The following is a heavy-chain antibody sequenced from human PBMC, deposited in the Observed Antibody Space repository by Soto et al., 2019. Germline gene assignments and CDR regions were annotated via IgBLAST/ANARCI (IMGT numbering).Heavy chain of an antibody. CDR2: IYYSGST. J-gene: IGHJ4*02. CDR1: GGSISSGGYY. CDR3: ARGYDSRAAAPLDY. Sequence: QVQLQESGPGLVKPSQTLSLTCTVSGGSISSGGYYWSWIRQHPGKGLEWIGYIYYSGSTYYNPSRKSRVTISVDTSKNQFSLKLSSVTAADTAVYYCARGYDSRAAAPLDYWGQGILVTVSS. D-gene: IGHD3-22*01. V-gene: IGHV4-31*03.